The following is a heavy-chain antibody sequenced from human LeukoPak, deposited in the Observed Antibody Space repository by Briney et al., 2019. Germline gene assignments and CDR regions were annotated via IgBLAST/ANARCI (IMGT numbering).Heavy chain of an antibody. V-gene: IGHV3-23*01. CDR1: GFTFSSYA. Sequence: GGSLRLSCAASGFTFSSYAMSWVRQAPGKGLEWVSAISGRGGSTYYADSVKGRFTISRDNSKNTLYLQMNSLRAEDTAVYYCEKGVGREAYNYYDLDVWGQGTMVTVSS. CDR2: ISGRGGST. J-gene: IGHJ6*02. D-gene: IGHD2-15*01. CDR3: EKGVGREAYNYYDLDV.